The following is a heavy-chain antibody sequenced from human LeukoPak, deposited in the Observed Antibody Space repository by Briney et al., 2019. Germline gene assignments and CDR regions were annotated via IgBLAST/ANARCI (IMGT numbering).Heavy chain of an antibody. Sequence: SETLSLTCTVSGGSISSSSYYWGWIRQPPGKGLEWIGSIYYSGSTYYNPSLKSRVTISVDTSKNQFSLKLSSVTAADTAMYYCARHLDWDSGGDAFDFWGRGTMVTVSS. CDR2: IYYSGST. J-gene: IGHJ3*01. CDR1: GGSISSSSYY. V-gene: IGHV4-39*01. D-gene: IGHD3/OR15-3a*01. CDR3: ARHLDWDSGGDAFDF.